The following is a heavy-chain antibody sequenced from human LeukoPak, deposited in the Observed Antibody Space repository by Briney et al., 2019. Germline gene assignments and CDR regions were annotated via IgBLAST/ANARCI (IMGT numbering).Heavy chain of an antibody. Sequence: GGSLRLCCAASGFTFSSNGMHWVRQAPGKGLEWVAIIWYDGSNAYYADSVKGRFTISRDNSKNTLYLQMNSLRADDTAVYYCARLVGARGGYFDYWGQGTLVTVSS. CDR1: GFTFSSNG. CDR3: ARLVGARGGYFDY. CDR2: IWYDGSNA. J-gene: IGHJ4*02. V-gene: IGHV3-33*01. D-gene: IGHD1-26*01.